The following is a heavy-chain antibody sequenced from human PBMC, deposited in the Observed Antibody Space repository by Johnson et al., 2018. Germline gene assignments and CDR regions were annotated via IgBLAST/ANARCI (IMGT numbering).Heavy chain of an antibody. CDR1: GFTFSNAW. CDR2: IKSKTDGGTT. V-gene: IGHV3-15*01. Sequence: VQLQESGGGLVKPGGSLRVSCAASGFTFSNAWMSWVRQAPGKGLEWVGRIKSKTDGGTTDYAAPVKGRFTISRDDSKNTLYLQMNSLKSEDKAVYYCTTGTPPWVSSGYYFDAFDIWGQGTMVTVSS. D-gene: IGHD3-22*01. J-gene: IGHJ3*02. CDR3: TTGTPPWVSSGYYFDAFDI.